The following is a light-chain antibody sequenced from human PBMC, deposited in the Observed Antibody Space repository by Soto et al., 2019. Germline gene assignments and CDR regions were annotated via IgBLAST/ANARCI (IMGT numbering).Light chain of an antibody. V-gene: IGLV2-11*01. CDR2: EVT. CDR3: CSYAGDFIFHV. CDR1: NTDVAGYTY. Sequence: QSVLTQPLSVSGSPGQSVTISCTGTNTDVAGYTYVSWYQQHPGKAPKLIIYEVTKRPSGVPDRFTGSKSGYTASLTISGLQAADEADYYCCSYAGDFIFHVFGTGTKLTVL. J-gene: IGLJ1*01.